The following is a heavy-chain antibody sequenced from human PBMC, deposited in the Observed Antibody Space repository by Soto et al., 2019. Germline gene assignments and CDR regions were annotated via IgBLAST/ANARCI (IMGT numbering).Heavy chain of an antibody. D-gene: IGHD6-13*01. V-gene: IGHV4-4*02. J-gene: IGHJ3*02. Sequence: SETLSLTCAVSSDSISRSHWLTWVRQSPGKGLEWLGDIYYSGSVYYNPSLRSRISISMDKSNNQFSLNLSSVTAADTAVYYCAGEVDSSPDAFDIWGQGTMVTVSS. CDR1: SDSISRSHW. CDR3: AGEVDSSPDAFDI. CDR2: IYYSGSV.